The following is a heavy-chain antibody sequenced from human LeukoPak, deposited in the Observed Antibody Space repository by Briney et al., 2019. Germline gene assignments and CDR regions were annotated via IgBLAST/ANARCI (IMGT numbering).Heavy chain of an antibody. J-gene: IGHJ1*01. D-gene: IGHD2-15*01. CDR3: ASGYCSGGSCYSVYFQH. CDR1: GFAVNSNY. Sequence: GGSLRLSCAASGFAVNSNYMSWVRQAPGKGLEWVSVIYSGGNTYYADSVKGRFTISRDNAKNTLYLQMNSLRAEDTAAYYCASGYCSGGSCYSVYFQHWGQGTLVTVSS. CDR2: IYSGGNT. V-gene: IGHV3-53*01.